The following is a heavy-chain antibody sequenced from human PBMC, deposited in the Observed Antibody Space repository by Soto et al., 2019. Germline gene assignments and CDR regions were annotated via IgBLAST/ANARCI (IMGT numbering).Heavy chain of an antibody. V-gene: IGHV3-30*03. CDR2: VSYDGSQK. Sequence: ESGGGVVQPGTSLRLTCAGSGFTFSRNGMHWVRQAPGKGLEWVALVSYDGSQKYYVDSVKGRFTISRDNSENTLYLQMNSLRPEDTAVYYGARWVGGSMSDNSGKYDSWGQGTLVTVSS. D-gene: IGHD3-22*01. J-gene: IGHJ5*01. CDR1: GFTFSRNG. CDR3: ARWVGGSMSDNSGKYDS.